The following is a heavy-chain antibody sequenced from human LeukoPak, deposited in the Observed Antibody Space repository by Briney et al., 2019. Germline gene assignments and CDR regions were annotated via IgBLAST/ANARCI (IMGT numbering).Heavy chain of an antibody. CDR2: ISGSGGST. CDR1: GFTFSSYA. CDR3: AKGLAVAGRVGYFDY. D-gene: IGHD6-19*01. J-gene: IGHJ4*02. V-gene: IGHV3-23*01. Sequence: GGSLRLSCAASGFTFSSYAMSWVRQAPGKGLEWVSAISGSGGSTYYADSVKGRFTISRDDSKNTLYLQMNSLRAEDTAVYYCAKGLAVAGRVGYFDYWGQGTLVTVSS.